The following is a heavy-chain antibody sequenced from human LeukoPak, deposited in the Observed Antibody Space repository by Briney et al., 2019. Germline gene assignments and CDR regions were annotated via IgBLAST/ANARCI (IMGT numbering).Heavy chain of an antibody. CDR1: GFTFSSYA. CDR2: VSSGDRT. J-gene: IGHJ4*02. Sequence: GGSLRLSCAASGFTFSSYAMNWVRQAPGKGLEWVAGVSSGDRTFHAESVKGCFTISRDKSKDTLYLQMNSLRAEDTAVYYCAKDATASPYFHWFDNWGQGTQVIVSS. D-gene: IGHD3-9*01. V-gene: IGHV3-23*01. CDR3: AKDATASPYFHWFDN.